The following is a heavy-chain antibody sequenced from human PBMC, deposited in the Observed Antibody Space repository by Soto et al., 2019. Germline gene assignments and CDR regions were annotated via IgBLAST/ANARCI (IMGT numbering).Heavy chain of an antibody. CDR2: IYSNGAK. D-gene: IGHD2-2*01. CDR3: ARSISLPASADNWFDP. CDR1: GFSLTNAGSG. Sequence: GSGPTLVDPTETLTLTCTVSGFSLTNAGSGVSWTRQPPGKALEWLAHIYSNGAKTYSSSLQSRLSISRDYSRSQVVLTMTNLDPMDTATYYCARSISLPASADNWFDPWGQGTPVTAPQ. J-gene: IGHJ5*02. V-gene: IGHV2-26*01.